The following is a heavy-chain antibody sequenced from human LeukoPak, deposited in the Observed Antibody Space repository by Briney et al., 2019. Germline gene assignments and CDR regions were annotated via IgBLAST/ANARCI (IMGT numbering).Heavy chain of an antibody. D-gene: IGHD1-14*01. Sequence: GGSLKLSCAASGFTFSSHAMTWFRQAPEKGLEWVSSIYGSGDDTFYADSVRGRFTISRDNSKNTLYLQLNSLRADDSAIYYCAKDRTIAPLAYWYFDVWGRGTPVTVSS. CDR3: AKDRTIAPLAYWYFDV. CDR1: GFTFSSHA. CDR2: IYGSGDDT. J-gene: IGHJ2*01. V-gene: IGHV3-23*01.